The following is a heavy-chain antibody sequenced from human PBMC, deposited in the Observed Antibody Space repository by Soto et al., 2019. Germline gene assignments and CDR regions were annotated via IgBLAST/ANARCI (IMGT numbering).Heavy chain of an antibody. V-gene: IGHV4-59*08. D-gene: IGHD4-17*01. CDR2: ISYSGST. Sequence: SGTLSLTSTVSGGSVGSVYCSWIRHPPGKGLEWIGYISYSGSTNYTPSLKSRVTISVDTSKNQFSLKLTSVTAADTAVYYCARLFEDYGAYVFDYWGPGTLVTVSS. J-gene: IGHJ4*02. CDR1: GGSVGSVY. CDR3: ARLFEDYGAYVFDY.